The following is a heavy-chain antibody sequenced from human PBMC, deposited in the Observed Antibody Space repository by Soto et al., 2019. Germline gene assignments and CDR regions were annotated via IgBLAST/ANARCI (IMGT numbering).Heavy chain of an antibody. J-gene: IGHJ4*02. CDR3: ARENIAVAGVGDLDH. Sequence: SETLSLTCTVSGGSINDYYWSWVRQSAGKGLEWIGRVYISGTTDYNPSLKSRVTMSIYTFKNQFSLSLSSVTAADTALYFCARENIAVAGVGDLDHWGQGILVTVSS. CDR1: GGSINDYY. CDR2: VYISGTT. V-gene: IGHV4-4*07. D-gene: IGHD6-19*01.